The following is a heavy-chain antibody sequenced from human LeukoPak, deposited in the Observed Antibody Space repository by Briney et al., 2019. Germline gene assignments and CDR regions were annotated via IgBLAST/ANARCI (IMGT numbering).Heavy chain of an antibody. CDR3: AAHDHFDY. CDR1: GFTPSSYA. Sequence: GGSLRLSCAASGFTPSSYAMSLVRQATGKGLEWVSAISGSGGSTYYADSVKGRFTISRDNSKNTLYLQMNSLRAEDTAVYYCAAHDHFDYWGQGTLVTVSS. V-gene: IGHV3-23*01. D-gene: IGHD1-1*01. J-gene: IGHJ4*02. CDR2: ISGSGGST.